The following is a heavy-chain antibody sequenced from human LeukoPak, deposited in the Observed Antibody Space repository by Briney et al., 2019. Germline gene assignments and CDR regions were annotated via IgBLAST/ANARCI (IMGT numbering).Heavy chain of an antibody. J-gene: IGHJ6*02. D-gene: IGHD5-18*01. Sequence: GGSLRLSCAASGFTFNNYGMHWVRQAPGKGLEWVAVIWYDGSNQYYADSVKGRFTISRDNAKNTLYLQMNSLRAEDTAVYYRARTVSYGQLYYYYGMDVWGQGTTVTVSS. CDR2: IWYDGSNQ. CDR1: GFTFNNYG. V-gene: IGHV3-33*01. CDR3: ARTVSYGQLYYYYGMDV.